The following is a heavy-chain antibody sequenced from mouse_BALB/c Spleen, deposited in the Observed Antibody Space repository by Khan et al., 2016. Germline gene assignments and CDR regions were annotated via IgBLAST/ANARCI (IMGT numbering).Heavy chain of an antibody. J-gene: IGHJ2*01. CDR1: GYTFTYYW. D-gene: IGHD2-4*01. CDR2: IYPGDGDT. CDR3: ARGNSYYDYDY. Sequence: VQLQESGAELARPGASVKLSCKASGYTFTYYWMQWIKQRPGQGLEWIGAIYPGDGDTRYTQNFKGKATLTADKSSSTAYMHRNSLASEDAAVYYWARGNSYYDYDYWGQGTTLTVSS. V-gene: IGHV1-87*01.